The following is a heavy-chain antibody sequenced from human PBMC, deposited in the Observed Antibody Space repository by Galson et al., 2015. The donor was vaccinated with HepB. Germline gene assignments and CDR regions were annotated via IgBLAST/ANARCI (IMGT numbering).Heavy chain of an antibody. CDR3: ARCGYSYGNRVCWLDP. J-gene: IGHJ5*02. V-gene: IGHV4-34*01. D-gene: IGHD5-18*01. CDR2: INHSGST. CDR1: GGSFSGYY. Sequence: ETLSLTCAVYGGSFSGYYWSWIRQPPGKGLEWIGEINHSGSTNYNPSLKSRVTISVDTSKNQFSLRLSSVTAADTAVYYCARCGYSYGNRVCWLDPWGQGTLVTVSS.